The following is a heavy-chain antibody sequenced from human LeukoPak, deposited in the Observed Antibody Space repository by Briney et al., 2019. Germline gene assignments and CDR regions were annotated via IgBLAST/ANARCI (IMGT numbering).Heavy chain of an antibody. Sequence: GASVKVSCKASGVTLITHIISWVRQAPGQGLEWMGRIIPMLSITNYAQKFQGRVTITADKSTNTAYMELTSLTSEDTAVYFCARHSSRGHYYDFDYWGQGTLVTVSS. V-gene: IGHV1-69*02. CDR2: IIPMLSIT. J-gene: IGHJ4*02. D-gene: IGHD3-22*01. CDR1: GVTLITHI. CDR3: ARHSSRGHYYDFDY.